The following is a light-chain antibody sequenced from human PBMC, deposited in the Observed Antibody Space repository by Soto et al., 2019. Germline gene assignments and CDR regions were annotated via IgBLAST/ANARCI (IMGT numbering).Light chain of an antibody. V-gene: IGKV3-11*01. J-gene: IGKJ5*01. CDR3: QQRSNWPPT. CDR2: DAS. Sequence: EIVLTQAPSTRSWSAGERATLSCRAGQSVSSYLAWYQQKPGQAPRLLLYDASNRATGIPARFSGSGSGTDFTLIISSLQPEDFAVYYCQQRSNWPPTFGQGTRLEI. CDR1: QSVSSY.